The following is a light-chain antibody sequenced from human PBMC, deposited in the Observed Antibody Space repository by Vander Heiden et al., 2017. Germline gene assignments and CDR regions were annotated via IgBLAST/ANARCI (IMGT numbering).Light chain of an antibody. V-gene: IGKV3-20*01. CDR3: QQYDSSPWT. CDR1: HSVSSSY. CDR2: GAS. J-gene: IGKJ1*01. Sequence: DIVFPHSPGIQSSSPGERATFSCRASHSVSSSYLAWYQQKPGQAPGLLIYGASSRATGVPDRFSGSGSGTDFTLTISRLEPEDFAVYYCQQYDSSPWTFGQGTKVEIK.